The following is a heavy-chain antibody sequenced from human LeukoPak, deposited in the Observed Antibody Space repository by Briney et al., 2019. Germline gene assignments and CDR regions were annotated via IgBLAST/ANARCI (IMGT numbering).Heavy chain of an antibody. CDR1: GFTFSNTW. Sequence: GGSLRLSCAASGFTFSNTWMSWVRQALGKGLEWVGRIKSKTDGGTTDYAAPVKGRFTISRDDSKNTLYLQMKSAKTEDPAVYYCTTGSRAGATDWGLGTLVTVSS. D-gene: IGHD4/OR15-4a*01. CDR3: TTGSRAGATD. CDR2: IKSKTDGGTT. J-gene: IGHJ4*01. V-gene: IGHV3-15*01.